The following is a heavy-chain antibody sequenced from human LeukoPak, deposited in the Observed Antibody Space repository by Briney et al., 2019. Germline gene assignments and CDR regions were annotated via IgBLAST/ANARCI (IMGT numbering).Heavy chain of an antibody. J-gene: IGHJ6*03. CDR2: IYTTGST. CDR1: GGSISSYY. Sequence: SETLSLTCTVSGGSISSYYWSWIRQPAGKGLEWIGRIYTTGSTNYNPSRKSRVTMSVDTSKNQFSLKLNSVTAADTAVYYCARDAGFYYYMDVWGKGTTVTVSS. V-gene: IGHV4-4*07. CDR3: ARDAGFYYYMDV.